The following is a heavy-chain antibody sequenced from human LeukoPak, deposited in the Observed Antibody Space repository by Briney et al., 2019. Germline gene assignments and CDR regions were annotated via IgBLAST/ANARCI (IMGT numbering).Heavy chain of an antibody. CDR3: ARVGKVGATGALDI. V-gene: IGHV3-11*04. J-gene: IGHJ3*02. Sequence: GGSLRLSCAASGFTFSDYYMSWIRQAPGKGLQWLSYISDGGTTIFDADSVKGRFTISRDSAKKSLYLQLNSLRAEDTAVYYCARVGKVGATGALDIWGQGTLVTVSP. D-gene: IGHD1-26*01. CDR2: ISDGGTTI. CDR1: GFTFSDYY.